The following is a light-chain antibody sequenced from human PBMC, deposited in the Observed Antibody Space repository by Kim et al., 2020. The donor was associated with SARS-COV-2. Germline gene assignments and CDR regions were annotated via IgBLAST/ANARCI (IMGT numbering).Light chain of an antibody. J-gene: IGKJ5*01. V-gene: IGKV3-20*01. CDR3: QQYGRSPIT. Sequence: SPGERGTLTSRASQRVTTNYLAWYQQTPGQAPRLLIYGASSRATGTPDRFSGSGSGTDFTLTISRLEPEDFAVYYCQQYGRSPITFGQGTRLEIK. CDR1: QRVTTNY. CDR2: GAS.